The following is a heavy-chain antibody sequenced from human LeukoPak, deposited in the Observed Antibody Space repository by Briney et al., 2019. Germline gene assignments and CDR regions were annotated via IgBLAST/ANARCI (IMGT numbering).Heavy chain of an antibody. CDR3: ARAPRYRIAAASTSYYYYYYMDV. CDR1: GYTFTSYD. D-gene: IGHD6-13*01. CDR2: MNPNSGNT. J-gene: IGHJ6*03. Sequence: ASVKVSCKASGYTFTSYDINWVRQATGQGLEWMGWMNPNSGNTGYAQKFQGRVTMTRNTSISTAYMELSSLRSEDTAVYYCARAPRYRIAAASTSYYYYYYMDVWGKGTTVTVSS. V-gene: IGHV1-8*01.